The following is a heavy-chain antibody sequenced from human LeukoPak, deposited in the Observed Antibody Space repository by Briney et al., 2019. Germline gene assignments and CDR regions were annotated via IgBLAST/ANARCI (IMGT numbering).Heavy chain of an antibody. CDR3: ARHYLSGWSDY. CDR1: GFTISSHG. CDR2: IWYDGSNK. D-gene: IGHD6-19*01. Sequence: SGGSLRLSCAVSGFTISSHGMHWVRQAPGKGLEGVAIIWYDGSNKYYADSVKDRFTISRDNSKNTLYLQMNSLRAEDTAVYYCARHYLSGWSDYWGQGTLVTVSS. J-gene: IGHJ4*02. V-gene: IGHV3-33*01.